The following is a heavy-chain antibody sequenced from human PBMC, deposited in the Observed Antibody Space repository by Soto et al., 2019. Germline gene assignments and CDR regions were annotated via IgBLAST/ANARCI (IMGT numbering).Heavy chain of an antibody. CDR2: IYGTGNT. CDR3: RSSSRYSTDV. Sequence: QLQLQESGPGLVKPSETLSLSCTVSGGSITSSFYWCWIRQPPGKGLEWIGSIYGTGNTYYNPSLKGRVTISADPSKNQFSLNLISVTAADTAVYYCRSSSRYSTDVWGQGATVTVSS. J-gene: IGHJ6*02. V-gene: IGHV4-39*01. CDR1: GGSITSSFY. D-gene: IGHD6-13*01.